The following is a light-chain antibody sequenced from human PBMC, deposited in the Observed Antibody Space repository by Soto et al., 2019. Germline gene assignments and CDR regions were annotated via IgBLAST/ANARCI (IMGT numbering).Light chain of an antibody. CDR3: QQRSNWPVLT. J-gene: IGKJ4*01. CDR2: DAS. V-gene: IGKV3-11*01. Sequence: IVLTQSPATLSLSPWERATLSCRASQSVSSYLAWYQQKPGQAPRLLIYDASNRATGIPARFSGSGSGTDFTLTISSLEPEDFAVYYCQQRSNWPVLTFGGGTEVDIK. CDR1: QSVSSY.